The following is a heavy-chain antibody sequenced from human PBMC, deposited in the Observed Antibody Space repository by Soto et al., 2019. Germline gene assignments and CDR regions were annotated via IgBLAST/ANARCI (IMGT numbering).Heavy chain of an antibody. CDR3: ARDQGEGFGELLPNWFDP. Sequence: QVQLQESGPGLVKPSQTLSLTCTVSGGSISSGGYYWSWIRQHPGKGLEWIGYIYYSGSTYYNPSLQSRVTISVDTSKNQFSLKLSSVTAADTAVYYCARDQGEGFGELLPNWFDPWGQGTLVTVSS. J-gene: IGHJ5*02. V-gene: IGHV4-31*03. D-gene: IGHD3-10*01. CDR1: GGSISSGGYY. CDR2: IYYSGST.